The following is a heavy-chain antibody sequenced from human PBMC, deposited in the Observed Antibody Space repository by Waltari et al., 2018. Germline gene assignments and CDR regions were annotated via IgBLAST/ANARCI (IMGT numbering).Heavy chain of an antibody. J-gene: IGHJ5*02. CDR2: VSGSGGST. V-gene: IGHV3-23*01. CDR1: GFTFSNYA. CDR3: ARGAHYSSLTWFDP. Sequence: EVQLLESGGGLVQPGGSLRLSCAASGFTFSNYAMNWVRQAPGKGLEWVSSVSGSGGSTYYADSVKGRFTVSRDNSKNSLFMQMNSLRGDDTALYYCARGAHYSSLTWFDPWGQGTLVTVSS. D-gene: IGHD6-13*01.